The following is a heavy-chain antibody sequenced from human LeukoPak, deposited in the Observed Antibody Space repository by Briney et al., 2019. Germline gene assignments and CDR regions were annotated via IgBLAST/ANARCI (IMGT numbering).Heavy chain of an antibody. CDR2: IYYSGSI. D-gene: IGHD4-17*01. CDR1: GGSLSTYY. CDR3: AMGDYGDYGRYVSWFDP. V-gene: IGHV4-59*08. Sequence: SETLSLTCTVSGGSLSTYYWSWSRQPPGKGREWSGYIYYSGSINYNPSPKRRVTISVHTSKNQFSLKLSSVTAADTAVYYCAMGDYGDYGRYVSWFDPWGQGTLVTVSS. J-gene: IGHJ5*02.